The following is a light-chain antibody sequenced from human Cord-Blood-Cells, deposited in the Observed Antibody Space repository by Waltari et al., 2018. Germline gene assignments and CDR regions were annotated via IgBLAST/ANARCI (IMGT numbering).Light chain of an antibody. CDR3: SSYTSSSTLV. V-gene: IGLV2-14*01. CDR1: SSDVGGYNC. J-gene: IGLJ1*01. Sequence: QSALTQPASVSGSPGQSITISCTGTSSDVGGYNCVSWYQQHPGKAPKLMIYEVSNRPSGFSKRFSGAKSGNTASLTISGLQAEDEADYYCSSYTSSSTLVFGTGTKVTVL. CDR2: EVS.